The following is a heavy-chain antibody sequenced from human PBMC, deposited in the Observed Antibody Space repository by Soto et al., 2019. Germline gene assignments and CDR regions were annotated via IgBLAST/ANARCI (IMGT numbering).Heavy chain of an antibody. CDR1: GGSISSGGYY. CDR2: IYYSGST. D-gene: IGHD6-13*01. CDR3: ARETAAAVYYFDY. J-gene: IGHJ4*02. V-gene: IGHV4-61*08. Sequence: PSETLYLTCTVSGGSISSGGYYWSWIRQPPGKGLEWIGYIYYSGSTNYNPSLKSRVTISVDTSKNQFSLKLSSVTAADTAVYYCARETAAAVYYFDYWGQGTLVTVSS.